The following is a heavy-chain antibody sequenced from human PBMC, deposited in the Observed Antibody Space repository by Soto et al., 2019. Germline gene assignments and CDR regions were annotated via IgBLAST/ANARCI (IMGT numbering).Heavy chain of an antibody. D-gene: IGHD2-8*01. CDR3: ARSPRYCTNGVCYDLDY. Sequence: ASVKVSCKASGYTFTGYYMHWVRQAPGQGLEWMGWINPNSGGTNYAQKFQGWVTMTRDTSISTAYMELSRLRSDDTAVYYCARSPRYCTNGVCYDLDYWGQGTLVTVSS. CDR1: GYTFTGYY. CDR2: INPNSGGT. V-gene: IGHV1-2*04. J-gene: IGHJ4*02.